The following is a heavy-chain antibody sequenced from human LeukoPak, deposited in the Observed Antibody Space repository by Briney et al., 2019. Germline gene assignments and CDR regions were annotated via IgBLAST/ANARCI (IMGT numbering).Heavy chain of an antibody. CDR3: ANDGSLWGYSSGYYVY. Sequence: GGSLRLSCAASGFTFSNYAMSWVRQAPGKGLEWVSAISGSGGNTYYADSVKGRFTISRDNSKNTVYLQMNSLRAEDTAVYFCANDGSLWGYSSGYYVYWGQGALVTVSS. CDR2: ISGSGGNT. CDR1: GFTFSNYA. D-gene: IGHD6-19*01. V-gene: IGHV3-23*01. J-gene: IGHJ4*02.